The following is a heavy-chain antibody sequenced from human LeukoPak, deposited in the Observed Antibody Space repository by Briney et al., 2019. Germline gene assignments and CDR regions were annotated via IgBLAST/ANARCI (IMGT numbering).Heavy chain of an antibody. Sequence: GGSLRLSCVASGFTFTDYAMRWVRQAPGKGLEWVSSIGGGSFNTHYADSVKGRFSISRDTSTNTLYLEMNSLRADDSALYYCAKDNFGLVPYCFDSWGQGTLVTVSS. D-gene: IGHD2-21*01. CDR1: GFTFTDYA. J-gene: IGHJ4*02. CDR3: AKDNFGLVPYCFDS. CDR2: IGGGSFNT. V-gene: IGHV3-23*01.